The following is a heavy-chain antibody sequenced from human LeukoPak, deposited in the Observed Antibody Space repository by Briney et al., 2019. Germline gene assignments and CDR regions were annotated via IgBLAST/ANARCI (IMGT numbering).Heavy chain of an antibody. CDR2: ISGSGGST. CDR1: GFILSNHW. J-gene: IGHJ4*02. CDR3: AKDYGYSYGFDY. Sequence: GGSLRLSCAASGFILSNHWMTWVRQAPGKGLEWVSAISGSGGSTYYADSVKGRFTISRDNSKNTLYLQMNSLRAEDTAVYYCAKDYGYSYGFDYWGQGTLVTVSS. V-gene: IGHV3-23*01. D-gene: IGHD5-18*01.